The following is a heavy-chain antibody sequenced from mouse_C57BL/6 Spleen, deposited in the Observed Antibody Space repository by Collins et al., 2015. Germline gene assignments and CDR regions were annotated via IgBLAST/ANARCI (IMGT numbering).Heavy chain of an antibody. Sequence: EVKLEESGEAWCNLRIHETLLCSLWITFSSYWMSWVRQSPEKGLEWVAEIRLKSDNYATHYAESVKGKFTISRDDSKSRLYLQMNSLRAEDTGIYYCANFAYWGQGTLVTVSA. CDR3: ANFAY. J-gene: IGHJ3*01. CDR2: IRLKSDNYAT. V-gene: IGHV6-6*02. CDR1: ITFSSYW. D-gene: IGHD4-1*01.